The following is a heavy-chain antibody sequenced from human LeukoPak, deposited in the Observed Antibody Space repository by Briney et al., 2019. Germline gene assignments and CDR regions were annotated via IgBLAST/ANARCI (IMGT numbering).Heavy chain of an antibody. V-gene: IGHV3-23*01. CDR1: GFTFSNYA. J-gene: IGHJ4*02. D-gene: IGHD3-10*01. CDR3: ARGGMVRGVLDY. CDR2: ISGRVNIS. Sequence: GGSLRLSCAASGFTFSNYAMNWVRQAPGKGLEWVSSISGRVNISYNADSVKGRFTISRDNSKNTLYLQINILRAEDTAVYYCARGGMVRGVLDYWGQGTLVTVSS.